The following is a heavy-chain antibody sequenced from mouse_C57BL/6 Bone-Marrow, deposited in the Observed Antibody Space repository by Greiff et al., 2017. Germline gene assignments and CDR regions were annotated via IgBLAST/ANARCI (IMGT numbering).Heavy chain of an antibody. J-gene: IGHJ3*01. Sequence: EVMLVESGGDLVKPGGSLKLSCAASGFTFSSYGMSWVRQTPDKRLEWVATISSGGSYTYYPDSVKGRFTISRDNAKNTLYLQMSSLKSEDTAMYYCARRTGYYWFAYWGQGTLVTVPA. CDR2: ISSGGSYT. D-gene: IGHD2-3*01. CDR1: GFTFSSYG. CDR3: ARRTGYYWFAY. V-gene: IGHV5-6*02.